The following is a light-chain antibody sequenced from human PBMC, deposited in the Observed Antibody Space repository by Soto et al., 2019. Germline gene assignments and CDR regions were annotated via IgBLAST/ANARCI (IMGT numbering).Light chain of an antibody. V-gene: IGKV1-5*03. Sequence: DIQMTQSPSTLSASVGDRVTITWRASQSISSWLAWYQQKPGKAPKLLIYKASSLESGVPSRFSGSGSGTEFTLTISSLQPDDFATYYCQQYNSYPSTFGQGTKVDI. J-gene: IGKJ1*01. CDR1: QSISSW. CDR3: QQYNSYPST. CDR2: KAS.